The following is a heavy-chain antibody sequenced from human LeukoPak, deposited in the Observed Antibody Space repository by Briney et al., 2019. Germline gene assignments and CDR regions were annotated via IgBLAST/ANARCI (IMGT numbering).Heavy chain of an antibody. D-gene: IGHD5-12*01. J-gene: IGHJ4*02. CDR1: GFTFSSYW. V-gene: IGHV3-7*03. CDR3: ASGVVATKFDY. Sequence: PGGSLRLSCAAPGFTFSSYWMSRVRQAPGKGLEWVANIKQDGSEKYYVDSVKGRFTISRDNAKNSLYLQMNSLRAEDTAVYYCASGVVATKFDYWGQGTLVTVSS. CDR2: IKQDGSEK.